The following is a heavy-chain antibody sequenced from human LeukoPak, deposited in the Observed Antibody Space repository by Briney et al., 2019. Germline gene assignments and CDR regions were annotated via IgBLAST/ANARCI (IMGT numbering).Heavy chain of an antibody. CDR2: IKQDGSEK. D-gene: IGHD5-18*01. Sequence: PGGSLRLSCAASGFTFRDYSDYWMSWVRQAPGKGLEWVANIKQDGSEKYYVDSVKGRFTISRDNAKNSLFLRMNSLTAEDTAVYYCARVGRYSYAHNSWGQGTLVTVTS. J-gene: IGHJ4*02. CDR1: GFTFRDYSDYW. CDR3: ARVGRYSYAHNS. V-gene: IGHV3-7*01.